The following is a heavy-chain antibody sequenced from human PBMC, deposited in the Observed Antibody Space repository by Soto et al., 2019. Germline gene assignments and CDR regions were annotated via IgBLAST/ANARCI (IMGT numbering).Heavy chain of an antibody. D-gene: IGHD2-2*01. CDR3: AKVGYCSTTSCYLAENDY. CDR1: GFTFNIYA. Sequence: EVQLLQSGGGLVQPGGSLRLSCAASGFTFNIYAMNWVRQAPGKGLEWVSAISGSGGGTYYADSVRGRFTISRDNSKNTLFLQMSSLRAEDTAVYYCAKVGYCSTTSCYLAENDYWGQGTLVTVSS. CDR2: ISGSGGGT. V-gene: IGHV3-23*01. J-gene: IGHJ4*02.